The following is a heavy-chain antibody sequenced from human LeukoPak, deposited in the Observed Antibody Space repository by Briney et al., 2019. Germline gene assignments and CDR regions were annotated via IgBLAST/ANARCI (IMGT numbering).Heavy chain of an antibody. V-gene: IGHV3-23*01. CDR3: AKSLPYSYGWEYDY. CDR1: GFTFSSYA. J-gene: IGHJ4*02. Sequence: GGSLRLSCAASGFTFSSYAMNWVRQAPGKGLEWVSAISGSGGSTYYADSVKGRFTISRDNSKNTLYLQMNSLRAEDTAVYYCAKSLPYSYGWEYDYWGQGTLVTVSS. CDR2: ISGSGGST. D-gene: IGHD5-18*01.